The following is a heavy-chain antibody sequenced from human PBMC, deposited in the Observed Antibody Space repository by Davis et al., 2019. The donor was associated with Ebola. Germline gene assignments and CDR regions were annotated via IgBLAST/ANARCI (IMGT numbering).Heavy chain of an antibody. CDR1: GFTVSSNY. V-gene: IGHV3-53*01. CDR3: ARFTVLRWFDP. D-gene: IGHD4-17*01. Sequence: GESLKISCAASGFTVSSNYMSWVRQAPGKGLEWVSVIYSGGSTYYADSVKGRFTISRDNSKNTLYLQMNSLRAEDTAVYYCARFTVLRWFDPRGQGTLVTVSS. CDR2: IYSGGST. J-gene: IGHJ5*02.